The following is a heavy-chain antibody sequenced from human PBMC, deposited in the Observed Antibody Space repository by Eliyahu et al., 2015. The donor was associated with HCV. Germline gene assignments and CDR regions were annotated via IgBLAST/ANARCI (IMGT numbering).Heavy chain of an antibody. J-gene: IGHJ6*02. CDR3: TTDPLVIPGYCTNGVCDARYYGMDV. CDR1: GFTFSNSW. D-gene: IGHD2-8*01. Sequence: EVQLVESGGGLVKPGGSLRLSCAASGFTFSNSWXXWVRXAPGGGLGWVGRIKSKTDGGTTDYAAPVKGRFTISRDDSKNTLYLQMNSLKTEDTAVYYCTTDPLVIPGYCTNGVCDARYYGMDVWGQGTTVTVSS. CDR2: IKSKTDGGTT. V-gene: IGHV3-15*01.